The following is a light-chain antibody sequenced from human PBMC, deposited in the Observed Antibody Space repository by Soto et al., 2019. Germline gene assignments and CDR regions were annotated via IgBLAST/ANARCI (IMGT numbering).Light chain of an antibody. CDR2: GAS. CDR3: HQYRSSPQT. CDR1: QSVSSIY. J-gene: IGKJ1*01. V-gene: IGKV3-20*01. Sequence: EIVLTQSPGTLSLSQVERATLSCMASQSVSSIYLAWYQQKPGQAPRLLVYGASSRATGIPDRFSGSGSGADFTLTISRLEPEDFAMYFCHQYRSSPQTFGQGTKVDI.